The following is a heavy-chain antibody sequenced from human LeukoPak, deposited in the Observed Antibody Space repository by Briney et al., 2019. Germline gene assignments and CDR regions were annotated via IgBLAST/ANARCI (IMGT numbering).Heavy chain of an antibody. CDR3: ARVGELRTFDY. V-gene: IGHV1-69*04. J-gene: IGHJ4*02. D-gene: IGHD4-23*01. Sequence: SVKVSCKASGGTFSSYAISWVRQAPGQGLEWMGRIIPILGIANYAQKFQGRVTITADKSTSTAYMELSSLRSEDTAVYYCARVGELRTFDYWGQGALVTVSS. CDR1: GGTFSSYA. CDR2: IIPILGIA.